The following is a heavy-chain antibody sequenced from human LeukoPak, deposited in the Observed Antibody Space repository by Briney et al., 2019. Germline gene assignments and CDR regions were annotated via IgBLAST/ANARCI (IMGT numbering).Heavy chain of an antibody. V-gene: IGHV1-8*01. CDR2: MNPNSGNT. CDR3: ARGLTSGGNDAFDI. CDR1: GYTFTSYD. Sequence: ASVKVSCKASGYTFTSYDINWVRQATGQGLEWMGWMNPNSGNTGYAQKFQGRVTMTRNTSISTAYMELSSLRSEDTAVYYCARGLTSGGNDAFDIWGQGTMVTVSS. J-gene: IGHJ3*02. D-gene: IGHD1-20*01.